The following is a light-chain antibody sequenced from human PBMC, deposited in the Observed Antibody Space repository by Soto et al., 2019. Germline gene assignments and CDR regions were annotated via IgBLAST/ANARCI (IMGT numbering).Light chain of an antibody. Sequence: EILLTQSPATLSVSPGERATLSCRASQSVSSNLAWYQQKPGQATRLLIYGASTRATGIPARFSGSGSGTELTLTISSLQSEDFAAYYCQQYNNWHPWTFGQGTKVDIK. CDR2: GAS. J-gene: IGKJ1*01. V-gene: IGKV3-15*01. CDR3: QQYNNWHPWT. CDR1: QSVSSN.